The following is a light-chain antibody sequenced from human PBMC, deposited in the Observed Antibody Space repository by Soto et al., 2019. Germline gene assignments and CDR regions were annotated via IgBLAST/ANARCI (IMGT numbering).Light chain of an antibody. CDR3: QHSDSLLHP. V-gene: IGKV3-15*01. CDR2: GAS. CDR1: QSVSSN. J-gene: IGKJ1*01. Sequence: DRGRTQKPATLSVSPGERATLSCRASQSVSSNLAWYQQKPGQAPRLLIYGASTRATVIPAGFSGSGSGTEFTLTISSLQSEDFARDYCQHSDSLLHPFGQVANVDI.